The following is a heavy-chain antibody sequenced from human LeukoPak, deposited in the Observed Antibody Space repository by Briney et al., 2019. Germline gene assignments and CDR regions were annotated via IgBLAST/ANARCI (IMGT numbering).Heavy chain of an antibody. J-gene: IGHJ4*02. CDR1: GVXFSSFD. Sequence: GGSLRLSCEASGVXFSSFDINWVRQAPGKGLEWVSYISSSGSTIYYADSVKGRFTISRDNAKSSLYLQMSSLRGEDTAVYYCASSLTHFDYWGQGTLVTVSS. CDR3: ASSLTHFDY. D-gene: IGHD1-14*01. V-gene: IGHV3-48*03. CDR2: ISSSGSTI.